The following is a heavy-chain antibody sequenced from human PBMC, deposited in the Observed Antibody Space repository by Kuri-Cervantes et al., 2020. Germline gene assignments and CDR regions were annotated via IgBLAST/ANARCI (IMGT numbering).Heavy chain of an antibody. D-gene: IGHD2-15*01. CDR2: ISSSSSYI. CDR1: GFTFSSYS. J-gene: IGHJ4*02. Sequence: GGSLRLSCAASGFTFSSYSMNWVRQAPGKGLEWVSSISSSSSYIYYADSVKDRFTISRDNAKNSLYLQMNSLRAEDTAVYYCARDCLGPSPFGGGSCYYFEYWGQGTLVTVSS. CDR3: ARDCLGPSPFGGGSCYYFEY. V-gene: IGHV3-21*01.